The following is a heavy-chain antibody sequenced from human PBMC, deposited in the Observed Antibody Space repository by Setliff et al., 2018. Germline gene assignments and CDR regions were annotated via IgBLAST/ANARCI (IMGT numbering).Heavy chain of an antibody. CDR2: INPSGGST. V-gene: IGHV1-46*01. J-gene: IGHJ4*02. CDR3: ARAFKDYYGSGRGVEVLDY. Sequence: ASVKVSCKASGYTFTSYYMHWVRQAPGQGLEWMGIINPSGGSTSYAQKFQGRVTMTRDTSTSTVYMELSSLRSEDTAVYYCARAFKDYYGSGRGVEVLDYWGQGTLVTVSS. CDR1: GYTFTSYY. D-gene: IGHD3-10*01.